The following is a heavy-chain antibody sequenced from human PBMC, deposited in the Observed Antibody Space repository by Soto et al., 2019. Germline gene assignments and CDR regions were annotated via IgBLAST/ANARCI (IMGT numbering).Heavy chain of an antibody. CDR3: ARDARLLTAFDY. CDR2: ISYDGSNK. V-gene: IGHV3-30-3*01. J-gene: IGHJ4*02. D-gene: IGHD1-26*01. Sequence: QVQLVESGGGVVQPGRSLRLSCAASGFTFSSYAMHWVRQAPGKGLEWVAVISYDGSNKYYADSVKGRFTISRDNSKNPLYLQMNSLRAEDTAVYYCARDARLLTAFDYWGQGTLVTVSS. CDR1: GFTFSSYA.